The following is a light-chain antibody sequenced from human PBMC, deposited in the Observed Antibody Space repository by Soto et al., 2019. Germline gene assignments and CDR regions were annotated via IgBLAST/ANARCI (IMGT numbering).Light chain of an antibody. CDR3: QRRRDWPPVS. CDR1: QSVTNY. CDR2: DAS. V-gene: IGKV3-11*01. Sequence: DIVLTPSPAILYLSPGVRATLSCRASQSVTNYLPWCQQKPGQAPRLLLYDASHRATGIPARFSGSGSWTDFTLTISGQEAEDFSVYYCQRRRDWPPVSVGQATLLEIK. J-gene: IGKJ5*01.